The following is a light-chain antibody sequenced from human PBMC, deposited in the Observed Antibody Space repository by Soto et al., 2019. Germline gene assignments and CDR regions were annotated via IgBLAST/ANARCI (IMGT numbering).Light chain of an antibody. CDR2: AAS. V-gene: IGKV1-39*01. J-gene: IGKJ1*01. Sequence: DIQMTQSPSSLSASVGDRVTITCRASQSISSYLNWYQQKQGKAPKPLIYAASSLQSGVPSRFSGSGSGTDFTLTISSLQPEDFATYYCQQSYSTLWTFGQGTKVDIK. CDR1: QSISSY. CDR3: QQSYSTLWT.